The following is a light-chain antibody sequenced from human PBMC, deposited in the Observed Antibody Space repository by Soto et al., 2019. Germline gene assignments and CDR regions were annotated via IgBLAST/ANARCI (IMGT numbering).Light chain of an antibody. CDR3: SSYTSSSTVV. CDR1: SSXVGGNNY. V-gene: IGLV2-14*01. CDR2: DVS. Sequence: QSALTQPASVSGSPGQSITISXXGTSSXVGGNNYVSWYQQHPGKAPKLMIYDVSNRPSGVSNRFSGSKSGNTASLTISGLQAEDEADYYCSSYTSSSTVVFGGGTKLTVL. J-gene: IGLJ2*01.